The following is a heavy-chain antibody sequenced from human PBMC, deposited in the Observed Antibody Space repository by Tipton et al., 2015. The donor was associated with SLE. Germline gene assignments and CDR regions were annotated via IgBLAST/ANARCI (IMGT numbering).Heavy chain of an antibody. CDR1: GGSINNYY. V-gene: IGHV4-39*07. CDR2: IYSSGTT. Sequence: TLSLTCTVSGGSINNYYWSWIRQPPGKGLEWIGSIYSSGTTYYNPSLKSRVTISVDTSKNQFSLKVNSVTAANTAVYYCARASFYYDNSGYPIFDSWGQGSLVTVSS. D-gene: IGHD3-22*01. CDR3: ARASFYYDNSGYPIFDS. J-gene: IGHJ4*02.